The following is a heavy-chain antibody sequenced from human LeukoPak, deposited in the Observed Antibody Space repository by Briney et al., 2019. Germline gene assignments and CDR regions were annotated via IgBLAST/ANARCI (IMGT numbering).Heavy chain of an antibody. D-gene: IGHD3-22*01. J-gene: IGHJ3*01. Sequence: GESLKISCKGSGDSFSNYWIAWVRQMPGKGLEWMASIYPGDSDNRYSPSFQGQVTISADKSVSTAYLQWRSLKASDTAMYYCARPNITSYYDSRGYDAFDVWGQGTMVTVSS. CDR2: IYPGDSDN. CDR3: ARPNITSYYDSRGYDAFDV. CDR1: GDSFSNYW. V-gene: IGHV5-51*01.